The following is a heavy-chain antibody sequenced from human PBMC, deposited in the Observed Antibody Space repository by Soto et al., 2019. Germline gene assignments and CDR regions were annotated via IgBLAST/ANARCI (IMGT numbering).Heavy chain of an antibody. Sequence: QVQLVQSGAEVKKPGASVKVSCKASGYTFTTYEINLVRQVPGQGLEWMGWMSPSSGNTGYVDQFRGRVTMTRNTSMTTAYMELSSLRSEDTAVYYCARVGGQLFGDHGMDVWGQGTTVTVSS. J-gene: IGHJ6*02. D-gene: IGHD3-10*01. V-gene: IGHV1-8*01. CDR3: ARVGGQLFGDHGMDV. CDR2: MSPSSGNT. CDR1: GYTFTTYE.